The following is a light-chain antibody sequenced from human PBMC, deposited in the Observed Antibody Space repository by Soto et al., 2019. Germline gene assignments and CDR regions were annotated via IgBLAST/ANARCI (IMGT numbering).Light chain of an antibody. CDR2: GAS. CDR3: QQYGSLSWT. J-gene: IGKJ1*01. V-gene: IGKV3-20*01. CDR1: QSVSSNY. Sequence: DIVLTQSPGTLSLSPGERATLSCRASQSVSSNYLARYQQKPGQAPRLLIYGASTRATGVPDRFSGSGSGTDFTLTISRLEPEDFAVYHCQQYGSLSWTFGQGTKVEIK.